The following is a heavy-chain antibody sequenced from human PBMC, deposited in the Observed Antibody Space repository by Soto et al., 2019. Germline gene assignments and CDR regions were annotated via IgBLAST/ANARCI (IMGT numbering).Heavy chain of an antibody. CDR3: AKGYSTQTSYYFDY. J-gene: IGHJ4*02. CDR1: GFTFSNFA. Sequence: GGSLRLSCAASGFTFSNFAMSWVRQAPGKGLEWVSAISGSGGSTYYADSVRGRITLSRDNSKNTLYLQMNSLRAEDTAVYFCAKGYSTQTSYYFDYWGQGTLVTVSS. V-gene: IGHV3-23*01. CDR2: ISGSGGST. D-gene: IGHD6-13*01.